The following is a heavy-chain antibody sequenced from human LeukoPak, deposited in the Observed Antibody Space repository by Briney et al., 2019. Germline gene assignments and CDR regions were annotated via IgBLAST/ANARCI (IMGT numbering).Heavy chain of an antibody. J-gene: IGHJ4*02. CDR1: GFTFSNAW. CDR3: TLLSSGYYYGY. Sequence: GSLRLSCAASGFTFSNAWMSWVRQAPGKGLEWVGRIKSKTDGGTTDYAAPVKGRFTISRDDSKNTLYLQMNSLKTEDTAVYYCTLLSSGYYYGYWGQGTLVTVSS. D-gene: IGHD3-22*01. V-gene: IGHV3-15*01. CDR2: IKSKTDGGTT.